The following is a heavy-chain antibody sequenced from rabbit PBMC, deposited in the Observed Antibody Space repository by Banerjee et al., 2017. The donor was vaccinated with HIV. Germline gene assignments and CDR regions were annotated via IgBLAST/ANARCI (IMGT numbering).Heavy chain of an antibody. J-gene: IGHJ4*01. CDR1: GFSFTNIYW. D-gene: IGHD1-1*01. CDR2: IDAGSSGST. V-gene: IGHV1S40*01. CDR3: ARDGPNTINSWYFNL. Sequence: QSLEESGGDLVKPGASLTLTCTASGFSFTNIYWPCWVRQAPGKGLEWIACIDAGSSGSTYYATWAKGRFTISKTSSTTVTLQMTSLTAADTATYFCARDGPNTINSWYFNLWGPGTLVTVS.